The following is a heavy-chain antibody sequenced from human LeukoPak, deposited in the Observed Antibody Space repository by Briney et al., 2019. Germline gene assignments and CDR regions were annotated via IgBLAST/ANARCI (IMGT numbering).Heavy chain of an antibody. CDR2: ISSSSSPI. J-gene: IGHJ4*02. V-gene: IGHV3-48*04. D-gene: IGHD5-18*01. CDR3: ASSRVPSRAEKYSYGYLGY. Sequence: GGSLRLSCAASGFTFSSYSMNWVRQAPGKGLEWVSYISSSSSPIYYADSVKGRFTISRDNAKNSLYLQMNSLRAEDTAVYYCASSRVPSRAEKYSYGYLGYWGQGTLVTVSS. CDR1: GFTFSSYS.